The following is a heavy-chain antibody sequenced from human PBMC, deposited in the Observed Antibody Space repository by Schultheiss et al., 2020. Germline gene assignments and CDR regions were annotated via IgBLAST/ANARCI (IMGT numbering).Heavy chain of an antibody. V-gene: IGHV4-34*01. Sequence: SETLSLTCAVYGGSFSGYYWSWIRQPPGKGLEWIGEINHSGSTNYNPSLKSRVTISVDTSKNQFSLKLSSVTAADTAVYYCARLRVTYDSTLFDPWGQGTLVTVSS. D-gene: IGHD3-22*01. CDR1: GGSFSGYY. CDR3: ARLRVTYDSTLFDP. J-gene: IGHJ5*02. CDR2: INHSGST.